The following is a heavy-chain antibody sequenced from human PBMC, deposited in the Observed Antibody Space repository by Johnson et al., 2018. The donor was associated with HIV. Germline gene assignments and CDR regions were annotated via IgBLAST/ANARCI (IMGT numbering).Heavy chain of an antibody. D-gene: IGHD2-2*01. V-gene: IGHV3-11*01. CDR1: GFTFSDYY. CDR2: ITGSGGST. CDR3: AKGDIVVVPAADYSSSSVDF. J-gene: IGHJ3*01. Sequence: VQLVESGGGLVKPGGSLRLSCAASGFTFSDYYMSWIRQAPGKGLEWVSYITGSGGSTYYADSVKGRFTISRDNSKNTLYLQMNSLRAEDTAVYYCAKGDIVVVPAADYSSSSVDFWGQGTMVTVSS.